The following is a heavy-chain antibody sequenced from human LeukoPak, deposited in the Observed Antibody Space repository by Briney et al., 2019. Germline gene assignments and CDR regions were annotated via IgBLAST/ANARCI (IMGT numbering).Heavy chain of an antibody. D-gene: IGHD3-22*01. Sequence: QPGGSLRLSCAASGFTFSSYAMSWVRQVPGKGLEWVSSFSGHTQDTYYADSVRGRFTISRDNSKNTLYLQMNSLRAEDTAVYYCAKDPDYYYDSSGYYYSIDWFDYWGQGTLVTVSS. CDR3: AKDPDYYYDSSGYYYSIDWFDY. V-gene: IGHV3-23*01. CDR2: FSGHTQDT. CDR1: GFTFSSYA. J-gene: IGHJ4*02.